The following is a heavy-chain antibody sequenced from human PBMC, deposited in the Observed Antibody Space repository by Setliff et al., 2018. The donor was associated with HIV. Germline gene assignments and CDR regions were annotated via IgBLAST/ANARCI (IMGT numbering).Heavy chain of an antibody. Sequence: LSLTCSVSGGSMSPYYWSWIRQPAGKGLEWIGRLYPSGSTIYNPSLRSRVTLSVDTSKNQFSLRLSSVTAADTAVYYCARDKGYYYMDVWGKGITVTVSS. CDR3: ARDKGYYYMDV. V-gene: IGHV4-4*07. CDR1: GGSMSPYY. J-gene: IGHJ6*03. CDR2: LYPSGST.